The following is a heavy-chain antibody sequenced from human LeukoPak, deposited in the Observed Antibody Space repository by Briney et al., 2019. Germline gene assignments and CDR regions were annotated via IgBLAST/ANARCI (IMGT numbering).Heavy chain of an antibody. CDR3: ARDWGKLLISRVSYYFDY. J-gene: IGHJ4*02. D-gene: IGHD3-16*01. V-gene: IGHV1-18*01. CDR1: GYTFTSYG. CDR2: IGAYNGHT. Sequence: ASVKVSCKASGYTFTSYGISWVRQAPGQGLEWMGWIGAYNGHTDYAQKLQGRVTMTTDTSTNTAYMELRSLRSDDTAVYFCARDWGKLLISRVSYYFDYWGQGTLVTVSS.